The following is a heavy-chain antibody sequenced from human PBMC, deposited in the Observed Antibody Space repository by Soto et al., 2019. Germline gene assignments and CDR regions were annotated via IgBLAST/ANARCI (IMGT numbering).Heavy chain of an antibody. V-gene: IGHV1-46*01. J-gene: IGHJ4*02. Sequence: QGHLVQSGAEVKRPGASVRVSCESSGYMFTSYFIDWVRQAPGQGLEWVGVINPSDGTTTYAQKFQARITMTRDTSTTTVDMELSSLRSEDTAVYYCARDKDSSARPRAEFDYWGQGTLITVSS. CDR2: INPSDGTT. CDR3: ARDKDSSARPRAEFDY. CDR1: GYMFTSYF. D-gene: IGHD6-19*01.